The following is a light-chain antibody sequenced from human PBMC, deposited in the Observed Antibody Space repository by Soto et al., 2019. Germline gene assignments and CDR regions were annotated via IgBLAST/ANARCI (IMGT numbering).Light chain of an antibody. CDR2: LNSDGSH. V-gene: IGLV4-69*01. J-gene: IGLJ2*01. CDR3: QTWGSGIVV. CDR1: SGHSNYA. Sequence: QPVLTQSPSASASLGPSVTLTCTLSSGHSNYAIAWHQQQSEKGPRYLMKLNSDGSHSKGDGIPDRFSGSSSGAERYLTISRLQSEDEADYYCQTWGSGIVVFGGGTKVTVL.